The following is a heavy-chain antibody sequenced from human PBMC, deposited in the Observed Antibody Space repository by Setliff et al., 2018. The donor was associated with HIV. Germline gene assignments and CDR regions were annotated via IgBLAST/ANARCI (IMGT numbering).Heavy chain of an antibody. D-gene: IGHD2-21*02. CDR1: GGTFSLYA. V-gene: IGHV1-69*13. CDR2: IIPIFNTA. Sequence: GASVKVSCKASGGTFSLYAINWVRQAPGQGLEWMGGIIPIFNTANYAQKFQGRVTITADESTNTAYMELRSLTSDDTAVYYCARDQGVVTRACWHWGQGTLVTVSS. CDR3: ARDQGVVTRACWH. J-gene: IGHJ1*01.